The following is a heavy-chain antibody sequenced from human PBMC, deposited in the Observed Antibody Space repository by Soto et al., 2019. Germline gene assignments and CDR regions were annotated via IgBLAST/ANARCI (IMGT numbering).Heavy chain of an antibody. D-gene: IGHD1-7*01. J-gene: IGHJ4*02. CDR3: ASQDPGTSVDY. CDR2: IYRTGST. CDR1: GGSFTSNNW. Sequence: SETLSLTCAVSGGSFTSNNWWTWVRQPPGQGLEWIGEIYRTGSTNYNPSLKSRVTISLGKSENQFSLKVTSLTAADTAVYYCASQDPGTSVDYWGQGTLVTVSS. V-gene: IGHV4-4*02.